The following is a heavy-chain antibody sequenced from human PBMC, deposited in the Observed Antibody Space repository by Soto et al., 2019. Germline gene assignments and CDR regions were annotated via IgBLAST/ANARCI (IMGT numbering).Heavy chain of an antibody. CDR3: ARLSVAGTGN. CDR1: GDTISIYA. Sequence: ASVKVSRKASGDTISIYASSCVRQAPGQGLEWMGWISAYNGNTNYAQKLQGRVTMTTDTSTSTAYMELSSLRSEDTAVYYCARLSVAGTGNWGQGTLVTVSS. D-gene: IGHD6-19*01. CDR2: ISAYNGNT. V-gene: IGHV1-18*01. J-gene: IGHJ4*02.